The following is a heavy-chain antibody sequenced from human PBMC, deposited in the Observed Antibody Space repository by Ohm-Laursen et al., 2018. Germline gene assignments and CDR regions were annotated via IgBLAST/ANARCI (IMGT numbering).Heavy chain of an antibody. CDR1: GGSLRNYY. J-gene: IGHJ6*02. V-gene: IGHV4-59*07. D-gene: IGHD6-13*01. CDR3: ARGIAYSTRSGGYYYYGMDV. Sequence: SDTLSLTRPVSGGSLRNYYWSWIRQPPGKGLEWIGYIYNTGNPNYNPSLKSRVTISVDTSKNQFSLKLSSVTAADTAVYYCARGIAYSTRSGGYYYYGMDVWGQGTTGTVSS. CDR2: IYNTGNP.